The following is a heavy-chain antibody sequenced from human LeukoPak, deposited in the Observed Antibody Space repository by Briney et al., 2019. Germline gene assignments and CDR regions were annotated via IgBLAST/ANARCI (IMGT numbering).Heavy chain of an antibody. J-gene: IGHJ4*02. CDR3: VREAAATLFDY. Sequence: GGSLRLSCAASGFTFNNYAMHWVRQAPGKGLEWVAVISYDGSKKYYADSVKGRFSISRDNTQNSLSLQMNSLRAEDTAVYYCVREAAATLFDYWGQGTLVTVSS. CDR2: ISYDGSKK. V-gene: IGHV3-30*04. D-gene: IGHD1-26*01. CDR1: GFTFNNYA.